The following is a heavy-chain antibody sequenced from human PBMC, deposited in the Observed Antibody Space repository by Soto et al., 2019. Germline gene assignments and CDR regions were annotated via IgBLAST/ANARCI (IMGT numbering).Heavy chain of an antibody. CDR2: IKQDGSEK. J-gene: IGHJ2*01. D-gene: IGHD1-1*01. Sequence: GGSLRLSCAASGFTFSSYWMSWVRQAPGKGLEWVANIKQDGSEKYYVDSVKGRFTISRDNAKNSLYLQMNSLRAEDTAVYYCASNWDRSRYWYFDLWGRGTLVTVSS. V-gene: IGHV3-7*01. CDR3: ASNWDRSRYWYFDL. CDR1: GFTFSSYW.